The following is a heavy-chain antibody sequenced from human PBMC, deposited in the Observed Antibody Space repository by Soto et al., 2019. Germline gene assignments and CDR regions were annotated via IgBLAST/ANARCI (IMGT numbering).Heavy chain of an antibody. CDR2: IDWDDDK. V-gene: IGHV2-70*01. CDR3: ARIVPSISSGYDY. Sequence: SGPTLVNPTQPLTLTCTFSGFSLSTSGMCVGWIRQPPGKALEWLALIDWDDDKYYRTSLKTRLTISKDTSKNQVVLRMTNMDPVDTASYYCARIVPSISSGYDYWGQGTLVTVSS. D-gene: IGHD3-22*01. CDR1: GFSLSTSGMC. J-gene: IGHJ4*02.